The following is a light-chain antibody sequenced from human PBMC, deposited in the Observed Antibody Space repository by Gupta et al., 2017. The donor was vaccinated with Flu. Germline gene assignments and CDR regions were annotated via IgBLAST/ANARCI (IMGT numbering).Light chain of an antibody. V-gene: IGKV3-11*01. CDR2: DAS. Sequence: TLYVSPGERATLSCRASQTVSDYLAWYQQKPGQPPRLLIYDASSRATGIPARFSGSGSQTDFTLTIGSLEPEDFAVYYCQQRGGWPPAYTFGQGTRLEIK. J-gene: IGKJ2*01. CDR1: QTVSDY. CDR3: QQRGGWPPAYT.